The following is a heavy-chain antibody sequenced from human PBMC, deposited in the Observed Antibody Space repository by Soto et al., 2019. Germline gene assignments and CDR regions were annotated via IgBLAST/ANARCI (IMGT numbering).Heavy chain of an antibody. V-gene: IGHV3-21*01. CDR1: GFTFKLYN. CDR3: ARDAAASLDH. J-gene: IGHJ4*02. D-gene: IGHD6-13*01. CDR2: CTPSSRSI. Sequence: EVQLVESGGGLVKPGGSLRLSCAASGFTFKLYNMHWVRQAPGKGLEWVSFCTPSSRSISYADSVEGRFTISRDNARNSLYLQIHHRSAEDTAVYYCARDAAASLDHWGQGTLVTVSS.